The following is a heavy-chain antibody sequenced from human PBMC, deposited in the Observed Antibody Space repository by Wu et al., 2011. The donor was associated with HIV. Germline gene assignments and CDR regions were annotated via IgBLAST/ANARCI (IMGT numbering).Heavy chain of an antibody. CDR1: GYTFTGYY. D-gene: IGHD2-15*01. V-gene: IGHV1-2*02. J-gene: IGHJ4*02. CDR2: INPNSGGT. Sequence: QVQLVQSGAEVKKPGASVKVSCKASGYTFTGYYMYWVRQAPGQGLEWMGWINPNSGGTNYAQNFQGRVTMTRDTSISTAYMQLSRLTSDDTAVYYCARETKGVVVVVAATSHFDYWGQGTLVTVSS. CDR3: ARETKGVVVVVAATSHFDY.